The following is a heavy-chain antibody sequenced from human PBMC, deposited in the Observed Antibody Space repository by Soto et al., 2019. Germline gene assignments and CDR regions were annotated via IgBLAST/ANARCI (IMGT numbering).Heavy chain of an antibody. D-gene: IGHD3-22*01. CDR2: ISSSGSTI. J-gene: IGHJ6*02. CDR3: ARGGYYDSSGYSNRLYYYGMDV. CDR1: GFTFSSYE. V-gene: IGHV3-48*03. Sequence: GGSLRLSCAASGFTFSSYEMNWVRQAPGKGLEWVSYISSSGSTIYYADSVKGRFTISRDNAKNSLYLQMNSLRAEDTAVYYCARGGYYDSSGYSNRLYYYGMDVWGQGTTVTVSS.